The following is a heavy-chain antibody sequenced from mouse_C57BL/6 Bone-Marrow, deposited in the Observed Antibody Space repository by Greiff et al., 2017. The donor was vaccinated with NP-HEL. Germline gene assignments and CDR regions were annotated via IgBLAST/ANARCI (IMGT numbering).Heavy chain of an antibody. CDR3: ARAGDVFFAY. CDR1: GYTFTDYY. V-gene: IGHV1-26*01. CDR2: INPNNGGT. D-gene: IGHD3-3*01. J-gene: IGHJ3*01. Sequence: VQLQQSGPELVKPGASVKISCKASGYTFTDYYMNWVKQSHGKSLEWIGDINPNNGGTSYNQKFKGKATLTVDKSSSTAYMELRSLTSEDSAVYYCARAGDVFFAYWGQGTLVTVSA.